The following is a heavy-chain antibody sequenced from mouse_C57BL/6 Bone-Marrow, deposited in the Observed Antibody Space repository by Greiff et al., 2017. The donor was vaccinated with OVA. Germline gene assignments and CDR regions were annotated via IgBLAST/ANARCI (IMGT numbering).Heavy chain of an antibody. V-gene: IGHV6-3*01. CDR2: IRLKSDNYAT. Sequence: EVMLVESGGGLVQPGGSMKLSCVASGFTFSNYWMNWVRQSPEKGLEWVAQIRLKSDNYATHYAESVKGRFTISRDDSKSSVYLQMNNLRAEDTGIYYCTYYYGSSPGWYFDVWGTGTTVTVSS. J-gene: IGHJ1*03. CDR3: TYYYGSSPGWYFDV. D-gene: IGHD1-1*01. CDR1: GFTFSNYW.